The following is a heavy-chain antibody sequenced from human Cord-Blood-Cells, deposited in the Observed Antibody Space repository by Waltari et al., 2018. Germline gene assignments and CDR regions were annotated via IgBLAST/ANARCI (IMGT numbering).Heavy chain of an antibody. CDR1: GGTFRSYA. D-gene: IGHD3-3*01. Sequence: QVQLVQSGAEVKKPGSSVKVSCKDSGGTFRSYAISWVRQAPGQGFEWMGGIIPIVGTANYAQKFQGRVTITADKSTSTAYMELSSLRSEDTAVYYCARWGLRIFGVVRGFDYWGQGTLVTVSS. CDR3: ARWGLRIFGVVRGFDY. J-gene: IGHJ4*02. CDR2: IIPIVGTA. V-gene: IGHV1-69*06.